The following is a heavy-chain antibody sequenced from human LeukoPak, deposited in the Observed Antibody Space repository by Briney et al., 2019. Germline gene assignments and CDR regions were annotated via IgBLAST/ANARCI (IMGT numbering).Heavy chain of an antibody. CDR1: GFTFSSYS. D-gene: IGHD4-17*01. J-gene: IGHJ6*02. V-gene: IGHV3-48*04. CDR2: ISSSSSTI. Sequence: GASVKVSCAASGFTFSSYSMNWVRQAPGKGLEWVSYISSSSSTIYYADSVKGRFTISRDNAKNSLYLQMNSLRAEDTAVYYCAREDSFDYGDYSGMDVWGQGTTVTVSS. CDR3: AREDSFDYGDYSGMDV.